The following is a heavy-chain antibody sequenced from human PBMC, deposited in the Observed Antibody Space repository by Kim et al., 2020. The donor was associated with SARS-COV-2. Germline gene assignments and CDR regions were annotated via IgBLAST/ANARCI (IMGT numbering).Heavy chain of an antibody. D-gene: IGHD3-16*01. CDR2: ISYDGSNK. CDR1: GFTFSSYG. Sequence: GGSLRLSCAASGFTFSSYGMHWVRQAPGKGLEWVAVISYDGSNKYYADSVKGRFTISRDNSKNTLYPQMNSLRAEDTAVYYCAKDVALGYYYGMDVWGQGTTVTVSS. V-gene: IGHV3-30*18. CDR3: AKDVALGYYYGMDV. J-gene: IGHJ6*02.